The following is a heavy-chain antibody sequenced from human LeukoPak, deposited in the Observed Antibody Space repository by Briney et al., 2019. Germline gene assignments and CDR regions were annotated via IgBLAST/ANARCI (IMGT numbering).Heavy chain of an antibody. Sequence: GGSLRPSCAASGFTFSDYAMHWVRQAPGKGLEWVAVISYDGRSEYYVDSVKGRFTISRDNSKNTLYLQMSSLRAEDKAVYFCARDNDRDSSSWYSHPDFWGQGTLVTVTS. CDR3: ARDNDRDSSSWYSHPDF. V-gene: IGHV3-30*04. J-gene: IGHJ4*02. D-gene: IGHD6-13*01. CDR1: GFTFSDYA. CDR2: ISYDGRSE.